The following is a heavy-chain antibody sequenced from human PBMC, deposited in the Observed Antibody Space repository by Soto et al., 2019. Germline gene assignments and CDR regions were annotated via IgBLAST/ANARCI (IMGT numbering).Heavy chain of an antibody. D-gene: IGHD3-22*01. CDR3: ARDYYDSSGYYYSFDY. J-gene: IGHJ4*02. V-gene: IGHV2-70*04. CDR1: GFSLSTSGMR. Sequence: GSGPTLVNPTQTLTLTCTFSGFSLSTSGMRVSWIRQPPGKALEWLARIDWDDDKFYSTSLKTRLTISKDTSKNQVVLTMTNMDPVDTATYYCARDYYDSSGYYYSFDYWGQGTLVTVSS. CDR2: IDWDDDK.